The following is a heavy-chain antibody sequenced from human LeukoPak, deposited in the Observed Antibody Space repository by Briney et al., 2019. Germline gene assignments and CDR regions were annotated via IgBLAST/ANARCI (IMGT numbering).Heavy chain of an antibody. Sequence: GGSLRLSCAASGFTFSSYGMHWVRQAPGKGLEWVAFIRYDGSNKYYADSVKGRFTISRDNSKNTLYLQMNSLRAEDTAVYYCARTVVPAAPPDYWGQGTLVTVSS. J-gene: IGHJ4*02. V-gene: IGHV3-30*02. CDR3: ARTVVPAAPPDY. CDR2: IRYDGSNK. D-gene: IGHD2-2*01. CDR1: GFTFSSYG.